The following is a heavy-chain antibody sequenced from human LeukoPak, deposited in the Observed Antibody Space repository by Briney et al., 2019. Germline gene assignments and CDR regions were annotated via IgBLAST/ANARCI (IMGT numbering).Heavy chain of an antibody. Sequence: ASVKVSCKTSGFAFTKHGISWVRQAPGQGLEWMGWISAYNGNTNYAQKLQGRVTMTTDTSTSTAYMELRSLRSDDTAVYYCARDYDYGDQNDDYWGQGTLVTVSS. V-gene: IGHV1-18*01. CDR3: ARDYDYGDQNDDY. D-gene: IGHD4-17*01. CDR2: ISAYNGNT. J-gene: IGHJ4*02. CDR1: GFAFTKHG.